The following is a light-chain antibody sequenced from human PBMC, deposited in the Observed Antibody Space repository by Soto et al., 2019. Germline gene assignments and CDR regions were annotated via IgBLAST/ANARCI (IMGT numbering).Light chain of an antibody. Sequence: QAVVTQSPSASASLGASVKLTCTLSSGHSSYAIAWHQQQPEKGPRYLMKLNSDGSHSKGDGIPDRFSGSSSGTERYLTISGLQSEDEADYYCQTWGTGNWVFGGGTKVTVL. CDR3: QTWGTGNWV. J-gene: IGLJ3*02. CDR2: LNSDGSH. V-gene: IGLV4-69*01. CDR1: SGHSSYA.